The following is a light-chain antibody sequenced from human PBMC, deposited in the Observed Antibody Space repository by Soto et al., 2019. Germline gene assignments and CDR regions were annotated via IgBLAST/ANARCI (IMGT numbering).Light chain of an antibody. V-gene: IGLV1-44*01. CDR1: SSNIGSNT. J-gene: IGLJ2*01. CDR3: EAWDDSLNGVV. Sequence: QSVLTQPPSASGTPGQRVTISCSGSSSNIGSNTVNWYQQLPGTAPKLLIYSNNQRPPGVPDRFSGSKSGTSASLGISGLQSEDEADYYCEAWDDSLNGVVFGGGTKLTVL. CDR2: SNN.